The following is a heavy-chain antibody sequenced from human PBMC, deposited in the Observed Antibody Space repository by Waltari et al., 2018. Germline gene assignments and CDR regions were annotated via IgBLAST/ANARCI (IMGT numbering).Heavy chain of an antibody. CDR2: INTNSGNP. V-gene: IGHV7-4-1*02. Sequence: QVELVQSGPELKKPGASVQVSCRASGYSFTSSAIIWVRQAPGRGFELMGWINTNSGNPTYVQGFTGRFVFSLDTSVSTAFLQINSLEAEDTAVYYCAREVVPAATIVVNWFDPWGQGTLVTVSS. CDR3: AREVVPAATIVVNWFDP. CDR1: GYSFTSSA. D-gene: IGHD2-2*01. J-gene: IGHJ5*02.